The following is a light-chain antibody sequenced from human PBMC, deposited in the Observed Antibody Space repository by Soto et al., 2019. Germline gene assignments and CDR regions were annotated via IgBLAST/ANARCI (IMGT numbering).Light chain of an antibody. CDR2: DAS. CDR3: QHRSNWPRT. Sequence: EIVLTQSPATLSLSPGDTATLSCRASQSVSRYLAWYQQKPGQAPRLLIYDASNRATGIPARFSGSGSGTDFTLTIGSLEPEDFAVYHCQHRSNWPRTFGQGTKVEIK. V-gene: IGKV3-11*01. CDR1: QSVSRY. J-gene: IGKJ2*01.